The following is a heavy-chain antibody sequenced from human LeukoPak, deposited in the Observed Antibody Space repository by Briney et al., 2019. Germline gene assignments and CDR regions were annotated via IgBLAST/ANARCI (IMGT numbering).Heavy chain of an antibody. J-gene: IGHJ4*02. CDR2: MNPNRGNT. CDR1: GYTFTSYD. D-gene: IGHD6-19*01. Sequence: ASVKVSCKASGYTFTSYDINWVRQATGQGLAWMGWMNPNRGNTGYAQKFQGRVTITRNTSISTAYMELSSLRSEDTAVYYCAREISSSGPYYFDYWGQGTLVTVSS. V-gene: IGHV1-8*03. CDR3: AREISSSGPYYFDY.